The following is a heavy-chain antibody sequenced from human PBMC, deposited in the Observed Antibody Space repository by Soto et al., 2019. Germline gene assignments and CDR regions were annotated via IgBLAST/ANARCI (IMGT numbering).Heavy chain of an antibody. CDR2: IYYSGST. Sequence: QVQLQESGPGLVKPSETLSLTCTVSGGSVSSGSYYWSWIRQPPGKGLEWIGYIYYSGSTNYNPSLQNRVTTSVDTAKNQFALKLSSVTAADTAVYYCARGIEGWYQGRYYDGMDVWGQGTTVTVSS. D-gene: IGHD6-19*01. V-gene: IGHV4-61*01. CDR3: ARGIEGWYQGRYYDGMDV. J-gene: IGHJ6*02. CDR1: GGSVSSGSYY.